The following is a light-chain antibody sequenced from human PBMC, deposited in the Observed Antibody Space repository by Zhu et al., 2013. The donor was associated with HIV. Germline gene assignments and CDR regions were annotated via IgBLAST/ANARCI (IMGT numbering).Light chain of an antibody. Sequence: DIQMTQSPSALSASVGDTITITCRASQSISSWLAWYQQKPGKAPKLLIYRASSLESGVPSRFSGSGSGTEFTLTISSLQPEDFATYYCLQHNIYPPWTFGQGTKVEIK. CDR2: RAS. V-gene: IGKV1-5*03. CDR3: LQHNIYPPWT. J-gene: IGKJ1*01. CDR1: QSISSW.